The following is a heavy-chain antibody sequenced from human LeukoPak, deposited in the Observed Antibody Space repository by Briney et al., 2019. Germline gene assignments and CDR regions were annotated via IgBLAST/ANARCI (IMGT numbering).Heavy chain of an antibody. CDR2: IKSKTDGGTT. J-gene: IGHJ5*02. CDR3: TTHRRPYYDFWSGSSGWFDP. Sequence: GGSLRLSCAASGFTFSNAWMSWVRQAPGKGLEWVGRIKSKTDGGTTDYAAPVKGRFTISRDDSKNTLYLQTNSLNTEDTAVYYCTTHRRPYYDFWSGSSGWFDPWGQGTLVTVSS. CDR1: GFTFSNAW. V-gene: IGHV3-15*01. D-gene: IGHD3-3*01.